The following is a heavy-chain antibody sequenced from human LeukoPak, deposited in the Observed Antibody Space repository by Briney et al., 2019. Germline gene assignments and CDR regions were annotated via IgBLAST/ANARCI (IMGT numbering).Heavy chain of an antibody. D-gene: IGHD3-10*01. Sequence: GGSLRLSCAASGFTFSSFPMSWVRQAPGKGLEWVSSISGSAYTTDYADSVRGRFTISRDNSKNTLYLQMDSLAAVDTAVYYCAKHGSGSYSTPYFDYWGQGTLVTVSS. CDR1: GFTFSSFP. CDR3: AKHGSGSYSTPYFDY. V-gene: IGHV3-23*01. CDR2: ISGSAYTT. J-gene: IGHJ4*02.